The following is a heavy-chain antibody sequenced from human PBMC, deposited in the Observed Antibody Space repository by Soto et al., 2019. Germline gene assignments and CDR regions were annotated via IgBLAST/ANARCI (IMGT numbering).Heavy chain of an antibody. Sequence: ASVKVSCKASGYTFTNYGISWVRQAPGQRLEWMGWINAGNGNTKYSQKFQGRATITRDTSASTAYMELSSLRAEDPAVYYCARGVLDDYSNYYYAMDVWGQGTTVTVSS. D-gene: IGHD4-4*01. CDR1: GYTFTNYG. CDR2: INAGNGNT. V-gene: IGHV1-3*01. J-gene: IGHJ6*02. CDR3: ARGVLDDYSNYYYAMDV.